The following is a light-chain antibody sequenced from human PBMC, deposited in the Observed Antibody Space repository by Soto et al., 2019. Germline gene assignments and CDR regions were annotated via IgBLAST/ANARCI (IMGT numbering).Light chain of an antibody. CDR2: GNS. CDR3: QSYDSNLSGYV. CDR1: SSNIGAGYD. J-gene: IGLJ1*01. V-gene: IGLV1-40*01. Sequence: QPVLTQPPSVSGAPGQRVTISCTGSSSNIGAGYDVHWYQQLPGTAPKLLIYGNSNRPSGVPDRFSGSKSGTSASLAITGLQAEDEADYYCQSYDSNLSGYVFGTGTKVTVL.